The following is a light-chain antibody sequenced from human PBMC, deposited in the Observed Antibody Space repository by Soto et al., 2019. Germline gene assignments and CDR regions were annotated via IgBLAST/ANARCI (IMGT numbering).Light chain of an antibody. Sequence: DIQMTQSPSSLSASVGDRVTITCRASQSISSYLNWYQQKPGKAPKLLIYAASSLQRWVPSRFSGSGSGTDFSLTISSLQPEDFATYYCQQSYSTAWTFGQGTTVEIK. J-gene: IGKJ1*01. V-gene: IGKV1-39*01. CDR3: QQSYSTAWT. CDR2: AAS. CDR1: QSISSY.